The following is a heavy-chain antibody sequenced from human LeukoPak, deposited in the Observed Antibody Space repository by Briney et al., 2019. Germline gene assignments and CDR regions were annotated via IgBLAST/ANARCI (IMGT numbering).Heavy chain of an antibody. D-gene: IGHD3-22*01. CDR3: AKDSTHYRVWDDYDSTGLTY. J-gene: IGHJ4*02. CDR2: ISGSGGST. Sequence: GGTLRLSCAASGFTFSSYGMSWVRQAPGKGLEWVSAISGSGGSTYYADSVKGRFTISRDNSKNTLYLQMNSLRAEDTAVYYCAKDSTHYRVWDDYDSTGLTYWGQGTLVTVSS. CDR1: GFTFSSYG. V-gene: IGHV3-23*01.